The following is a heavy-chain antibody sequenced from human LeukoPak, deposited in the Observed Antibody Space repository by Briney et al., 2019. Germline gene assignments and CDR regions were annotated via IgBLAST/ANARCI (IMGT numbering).Heavy chain of an antibody. Sequence: SETLSLTCTVSGGSISNYYWSWIRQPAGKGLEWIGRIYTSGSTNYNPSLKSRVTMSVDTSKNQFSLKLSSVTAVDTAVYYCARGVLGYCSSTSCFNWFDPWGQGTLVTVSS. V-gene: IGHV4-4*07. J-gene: IGHJ5*02. CDR1: GGSISNYY. D-gene: IGHD2-2*01. CDR3: ARGVLGYCSSTSCFNWFDP. CDR2: IYTSGST.